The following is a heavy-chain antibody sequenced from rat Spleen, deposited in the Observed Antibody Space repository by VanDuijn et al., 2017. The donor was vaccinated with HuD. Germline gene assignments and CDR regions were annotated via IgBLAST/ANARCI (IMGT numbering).Heavy chain of an antibody. CDR1: GFTFSDYN. CDR3: ARPNYGYPFAY. J-gene: IGHJ3*01. V-gene: IGHV5-7*01. D-gene: IGHD1-11*01. CDR2: ISYDGSGT. Sequence: EGQLVESGGDLVQPGRSLKLSCAASGFTFSDYNMAWVRQTPKKGLEWVATISYDGSGTFYRDSVKGRFTISRDNARITLYLQMDSLRSEDTATYYCARPNYGYPFAYWGQGTLVTVSS.